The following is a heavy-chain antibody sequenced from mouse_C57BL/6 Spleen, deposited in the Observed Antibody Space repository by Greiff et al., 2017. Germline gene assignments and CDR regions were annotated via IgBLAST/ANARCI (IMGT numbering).Heavy chain of an antibody. CDR1: GYTFTDYE. J-gene: IGHJ2*01. D-gene: IGHD2-4*01. Sequence: QVQLQQSGAELVRPGASVTLSCKASGYTFTDYEMHWVKQTPVHGLEWIGAIDPETGGTAYNQKFKGKAILTADKSSSTAYMELRSLTSADSAVYYCTILYDYDGYYFDYWGQGTTLTVSS. CDR3: TILYDYDGYYFDY. CDR2: IDPETGGT. V-gene: IGHV1-15*01.